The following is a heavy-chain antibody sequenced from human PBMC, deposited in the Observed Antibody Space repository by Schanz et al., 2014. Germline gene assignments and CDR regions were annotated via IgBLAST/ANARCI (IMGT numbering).Heavy chain of an antibody. J-gene: IGHJ6*02. V-gene: IGHV1-69*08. Sequence: QVQLVQSGAEVKKPGSSVKVSFTASGGTFSSSTLTWVRQAPGQGLEWMGRIIPILDKANYAQKFQGRVTMTADKSTSTVYMEVSGLRSEDTAVYYCAKVDRTRYYAMDVWGQGTTVTVAS. CDR2: IIPILDKA. CDR3: AKVDRTRYYAMDV. CDR1: GGTFSSST. D-gene: IGHD3-9*01.